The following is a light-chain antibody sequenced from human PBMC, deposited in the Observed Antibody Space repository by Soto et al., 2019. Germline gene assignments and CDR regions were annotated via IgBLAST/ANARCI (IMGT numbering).Light chain of an antibody. CDR3: CSFTSRFTVV. V-gene: IGLV2-14*01. J-gene: IGLJ1*01. Sequence: QSALTQPASVSGSPGQSIGISCTGTRSDVGAYNYVSWYQQHPGKAPKLMISEVTNRPSGVSDRFSGSKSGNTDSLTISGIQAEDEADYYCCSFTSRFTVVFATGTKATVL. CDR2: EVT. CDR1: RSDVGAYNY.